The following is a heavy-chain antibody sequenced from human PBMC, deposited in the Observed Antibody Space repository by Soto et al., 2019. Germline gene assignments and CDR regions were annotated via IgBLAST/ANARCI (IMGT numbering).Heavy chain of an antibody. Sequence: QVQLVQSGAEVKKPGSSVKVSCKASGGTFSSYAISWVRQAPGQGLEWMGGIIPIFGTANYAQKFQGRVTITANESTRTAYKGLRSLGSEDTAGYYCAGGSGWYWRVVSDWYFDLWGRGTLVTVSS. V-gene: IGHV1-69*12. CDR3: AGGSGWYWRVVSDWYFDL. CDR2: IIPIFGTA. J-gene: IGHJ2*01. CDR1: GGTFSSYA. D-gene: IGHD6-19*01.